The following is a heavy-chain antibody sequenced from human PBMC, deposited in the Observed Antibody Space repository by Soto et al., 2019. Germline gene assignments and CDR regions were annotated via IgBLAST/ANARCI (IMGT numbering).Heavy chain of an antibody. Sequence: SETLSLTCTVSGGSISSGDYYWSWIRQPPGKGLEWIGYIYYSGSTYYNPSLKSRVTISVDTSKNQFSLKLSSVIAADTAVYYCARESGSGWHALDYWGQGTLVTVSS. CDR2: IYYSGST. CDR3: ARESGSGWHALDY. D-gene: IGHD6-19*01. J-gene: IGHJ4*02. CDR1: GGSISSGDYY. V-gene: IGHV4-30-4*01.